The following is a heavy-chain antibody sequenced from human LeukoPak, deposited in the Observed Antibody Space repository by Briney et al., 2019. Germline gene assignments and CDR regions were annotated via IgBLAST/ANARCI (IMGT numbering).Heavy chain of an antibody. V-gene: IGHV4-61*01. D-gene: IGHD1-1*01. CDR3: ARGLPYNWNAGWFDP. Sequence: SETLSLTCTVSGDSVSSDTYSWSWIRQPPGKGLEWIGYIYYSGSTNYNPSLKSRVTISVDTSKNQFSLKLSSLTAADTAVYYCARGLPYNWNAGWFDPWGQGTLVTVSS. CDR2: IYYSGST. J-gene: IGHJ5*02. CDR1: GDSVSSDTYS.